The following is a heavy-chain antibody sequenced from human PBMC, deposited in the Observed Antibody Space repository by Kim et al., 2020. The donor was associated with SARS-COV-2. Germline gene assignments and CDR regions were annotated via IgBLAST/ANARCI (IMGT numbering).Heavy chain of an antibody. J-gene: IGHJ3*02. CDR1: GFTFGDYA. V-gene: IGHV3-49*03. D-gene: IGHD6-19*01. Sequence: GGSLRLSCTASGFTFGDYAMSWFRQAPGKGLEWVGFIRSKAYGGTTEYAASVKGRFTISRDDSKSIAYLQMNSLKTEDTAVYYCTRDPEPGWYWRISIFTEDAFDIWGQGTMVTVSS. CDR3: TRDPEPGWYWRISIFTEDAFDI. CDR2: IRSKAYGGTT.